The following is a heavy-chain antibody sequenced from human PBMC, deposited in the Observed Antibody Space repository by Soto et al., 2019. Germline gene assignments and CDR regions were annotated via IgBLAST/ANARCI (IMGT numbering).Heavy chain of an antibody. V-gene: IGHV1-2*02. CDR3: ARDWGSSWLNYYYYGMDV. J-gene: IGHJ6*02. D-gene: IGHD6-13*01. CDR2: INPNSGGT. Sequence: ASVKVSCKASGYTFTGYYMHWVRQAPGQGLEWMGWINPNSGGTSYAQKFQGRVTMTRDTSISTAYMELSRLRSDDTAVYYCARDWGSSWLNYYYYGMDVWGQGTTVTVSS. CDR1: GYTFTGYY.